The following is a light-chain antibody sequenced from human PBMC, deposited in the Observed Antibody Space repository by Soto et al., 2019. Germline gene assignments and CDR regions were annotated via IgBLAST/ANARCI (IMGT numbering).Light chain of an antibody. CDR1: QSVTSNY. Sequence: ELVLTQSPGTLSLSPGERVTLSCRASQSVTSNYLAWYQQKPGQAPRLLIYGASTRATGIPDRFSGSGSGTDFSLTISRLEPEDFAVYYCQQYGGVPFTFGPGTKVDVK. J-gene: IGKJ3*01. V-gene: IGKV3-20*01. CDR3: QQYGGVPFT. CDR2: GAS.